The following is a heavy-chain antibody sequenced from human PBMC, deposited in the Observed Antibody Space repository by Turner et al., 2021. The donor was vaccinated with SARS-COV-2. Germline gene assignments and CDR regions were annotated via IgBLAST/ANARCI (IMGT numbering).Heavy chain of an antibody. D-gene: IGHD3-22*01. V-gene: IGHV3-53*01. CDR2: IYSGGST. Sequence: EVQLVESGGGLIQPGWSLRLSCVASGFNVSSNYMSWVRQAPGKGREWVEIIYSGGSTYYADSVKGRFTISRDNSKNTLYLQMNSVRAEETAVYYCARGNYDSLSWGQGTLVTVSS. CDR3: ARGNYDSLS. J-gene: IGHJ4*02. CDR1: GFNVSSNY.